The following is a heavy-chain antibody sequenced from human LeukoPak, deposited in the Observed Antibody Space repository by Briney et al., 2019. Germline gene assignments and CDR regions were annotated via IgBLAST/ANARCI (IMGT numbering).Heavy chain of an antibody. D-gene: IGHD3-3*01. J-gene: IGHJ4*02. CDR3: ARDGLRSLDY. CDR2: IYYSGST. Sequence: SESLSLTCTVSGGSISSVGTYWSWIRQHPGKGLEWIGYIYYSGSTYYNPSLKSRVTISVDTSKNQFSLKLSSVTAADTAVYYCARDGLRSLDYWGQGTLVTVSS. CDR1: GGSISSVGTY. V-gene: IGHV4-31*03.